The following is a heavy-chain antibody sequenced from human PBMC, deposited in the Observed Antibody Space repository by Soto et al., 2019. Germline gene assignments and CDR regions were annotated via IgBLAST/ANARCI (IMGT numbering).Heavy chain of an antibody. V-gene: IGHV4-39*01. J-gene: IGHJ4*02. CDR2: IYCSGST. D-gene: IGHD5-18*01. CDR1: GGSISSSSYY. Sequence: SETLSLTCTVSGGSISSSSYYWGWIRQPPGKGLEWIGSIYCSGSTYYNPSLKSRVTISVDTSKNQFSLKLSSVTAADTAVYYCARGRLYTRGYSYGYPFDYWGQGTLVTVSS. CDR3: ARGRLYTRGYSYGYPFDY.